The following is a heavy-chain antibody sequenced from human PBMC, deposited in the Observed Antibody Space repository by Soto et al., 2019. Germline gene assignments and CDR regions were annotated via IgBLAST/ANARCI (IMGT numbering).Heavy chain of an antibody. J-gene: IGHJ5*02. CDR1: GGSISSYY. V-gene: IGHV4-59*01. CDR2: IYYSGST. CDR3: ARARGAAGTLNWFDP. D-gene: IGHD6-13*01. Sequence: PSETLSLTCTVSGGSISSYYWSWIRQPPGKGLEWIGYIYYSGSTNYSPSLKSRVTISVDTSKNQFSLKLSSVTAADTAVYYCARARGAAGTLNWFDPWGQGTLVTVSS.